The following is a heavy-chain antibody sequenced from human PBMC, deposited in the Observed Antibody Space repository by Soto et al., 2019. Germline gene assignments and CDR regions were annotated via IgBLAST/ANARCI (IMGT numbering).Heavy chain of an antibody. D-gene: IGHD7-27*01. CDR3: ARKAWVRFDY. CDR1: GDSISSSVW. Sequence: SETLSLTCAVSGDSISSSVWWTWVRQPPGKVLEWIGEVFHTGNTNYNPSLKSRVTMSVDKSTNEFSLKVTSVTAADTAIYYCARKAWVRFDYWGQGALVTVSS. V-gene: IGHV4-4*02. CDR2: VFHTGNT. J-gene: IGHJ4*02.